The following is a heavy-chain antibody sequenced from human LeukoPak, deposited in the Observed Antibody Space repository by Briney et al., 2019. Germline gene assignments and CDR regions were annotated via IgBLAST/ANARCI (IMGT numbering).Heavy chain of an antibody. CDR3: ASQMQYCGGDCYLNWFDP. CDR2: IYYSGST. Sequence: PSETLSLTCTVSGGSISSSSYYWGWIRQPPGKGLEWIGSIYYSGSTYYNPSLKSRVTISVDTSKNQFSLKLSSVTAADTAVYYCASQMQYCGGDCYLNWFDPWGQGTLVTVSS. V-gene: IGHV4-39*01. J-gene: IGHJ5*02. D-gene: IGHD2-21*02. CDR1: GGSISSSSYY.